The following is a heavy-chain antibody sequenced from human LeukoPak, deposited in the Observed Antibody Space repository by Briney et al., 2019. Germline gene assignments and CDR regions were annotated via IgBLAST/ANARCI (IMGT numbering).Heavy chain of an antibody. D-gene: IGHD1-1*01. CDR2: ISYDGSNK. Sequence: GGSLRLSCAASGFTFSSYAMHWVRQAPGKGLEWVAVISYDGSNKYYADSVKGRFTISRDNSESTLFLQMNSLTTDDTSVYFCAKYAYNWNAPDGFDMWGQGTMVIVSS. V-gene: IGHV3-30-3*02. CDR3: AKYAYNWNAPDGFDM. CDR1: GFTFSSYA. J-gene: IGHJ3*02.